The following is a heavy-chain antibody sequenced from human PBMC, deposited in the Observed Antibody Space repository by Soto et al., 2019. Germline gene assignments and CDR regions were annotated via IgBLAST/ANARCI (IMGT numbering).Heavy chain of an antibody. CDR1: GGSFSGYY. Sequence: QVQLQQWGAGLLKPSETLSLTCAVYGGSFSGYYWSWIRQPPGKGLEWIGEINHSGSTNYNPSLKSRVTISVDTSKNQFSLKLSSVTAADTAVYYCARVVEGRYFDYWGQGTLVNVSS. D-gene: IGHD1-26*01. CDR3: ARVVEGRYFDY. CDR2: INHSGST. V-gene: IGHV4-34*01. J-gene: IGHJ4*02.